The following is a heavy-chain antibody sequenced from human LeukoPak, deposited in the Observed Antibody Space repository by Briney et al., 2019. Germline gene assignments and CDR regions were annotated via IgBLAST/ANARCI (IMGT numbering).Heavy chain of an antibody. J-gene: IGHJ6*03. D-gene: IGHD1-26*01. V-gene: IGHV4-4*07. CDR2: IYTSGST. Sequence: PSETLSLTCTVSGGSISYFYWSWIRQPAGKGLEWIGRIYTSGSTNYNPSLKSRVTMSVDTSKKQFSLKLSSVTAADTAVCYCARVRGSSGSYEYYHYMDVWGKGTTVTISS. CDR1: GGSISYFY. CDR3: ARVRGSSGSYEYYHYMDV.